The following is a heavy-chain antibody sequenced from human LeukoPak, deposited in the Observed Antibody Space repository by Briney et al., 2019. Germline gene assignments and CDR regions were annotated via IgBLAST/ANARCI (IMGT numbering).Heavy chain of an antibody. D-gene: IGHD3-22*01. V-gene: IGHV3-23*01. CDR1: GFTFSSYA. CDR3: AKDLCVDSSGCYSSAFDI. J-gene: IGHJ3*02. CDR2: ISGSGGST. Sequence: GGSLRLSCAASGFTFSSYAMSWVRQAPGKGLEWVSAISGSGGSTYYADSVKGRFTISRDNSKNTLYLQMNSLRAEDTAVYYCAKDLCVDSSGCYSSAFDIWGQGTTVTVSS.